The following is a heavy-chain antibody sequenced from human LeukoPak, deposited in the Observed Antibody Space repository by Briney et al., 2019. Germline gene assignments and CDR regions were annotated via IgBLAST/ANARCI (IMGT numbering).Heavy chain of an antibody. CDR1: GHALSDLS. CDR3: ATDSDPWGPAAGTIDY. D-gene: IGHD6-13*01. CDR2: FDPEVGDK. V-gene: IGHV1-24*01. J-gene: IGHJ4*02. Sequence: ASVKVSCKISGHALSDLSIHWVRQAPGRGPEWMGGFDPEVGDKMHAQKFQGRVTMTEDTSTDTAYMELNSLRSEDTAVYYCATDSDPWGPAAGTIDYWGQGTLVTVSS.